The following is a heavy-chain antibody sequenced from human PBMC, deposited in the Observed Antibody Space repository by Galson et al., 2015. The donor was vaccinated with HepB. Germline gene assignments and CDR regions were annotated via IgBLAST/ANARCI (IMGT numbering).Heavy chain of an antibody. Sequence: SGAEVKKPGEFLKISCEGSGYSFSNCWIGWVRQMPGKGLEWMGIIYPGDSRVRYSPSFQGQVTISADTSISTAYLQWNSLKASDTAMYFCAGDFSMTTWLDVFDIWGQGTMVTVSA. V-gene: IGHV5-51*03. CDR3: AGDFSMTTWLDVFDI. J-gene: IGHJ3*02. CDR2: IYPGDSRV. CDR1: GYSFSNCW. D-gene: IGHD4-11*01.